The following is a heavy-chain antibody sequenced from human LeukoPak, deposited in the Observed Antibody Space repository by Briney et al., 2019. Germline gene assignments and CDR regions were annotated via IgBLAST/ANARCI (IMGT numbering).Heavy chain of an antibody. D-gene: IGHD3-22*01. CDR3: ARPRDSSGYYAY. Sequence: GESLQISSKGSACSFTNYWTAWVRQMPGKGLEWMGIIYPADADTRYSPSFQGQVTISADKSISTAYLQWSSLKTSDTAMYYCARPRDSSGYYAYWGQGTLVTVSS. CDR2: IYPADADT. J-gene: IGHJ4*02. V-gene: IGHV5-51*01. CDR1: ACSFTNYW.